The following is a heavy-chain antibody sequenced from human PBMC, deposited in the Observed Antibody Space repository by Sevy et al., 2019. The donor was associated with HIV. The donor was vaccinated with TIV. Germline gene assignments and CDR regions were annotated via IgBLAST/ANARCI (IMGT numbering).Heavy chain of an antibody. V-gene: IGHV1-8*03. CDR3: ARGIGSNSWHHWRWFDP. D-gene: IGHD6-13*01. CDR1: GYNFNNYD. Sequence: EASVKVSCKASGYNFNNYDINWVRQANGQGLEWMGWMNPKSGNTVYGRKFQGRVTFTRNTSTNTAYMELTSLRSDDTAVYFCARGIGSNSWHHWRWFDPWGQGTLVTVSS. CDR2: MNPKSGNT. J-gene: IGHJ5*02.